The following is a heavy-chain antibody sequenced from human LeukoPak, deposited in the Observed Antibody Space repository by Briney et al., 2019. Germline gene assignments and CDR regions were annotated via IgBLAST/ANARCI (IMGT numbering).Heavy chain of an antibody. J-gene: IGHJ3*02. CDR1: GFTFDDYA. V-gene: IGHV3-9*01. Sequence: PGGSLRLSCAASGFTFDDYAMHWVRQAPGKGLEWVSGICWNSGSIGYADSVKGRFTISRDNAKNSLYLQMNSLRAEDTALYYCAKDRSGSYYDAFDIWGQGTMVTVSS. CDR2: ICWNSGSI. D-gene: IGHD1-26*01. CDR3: AKDRSGSYYDAFDI.